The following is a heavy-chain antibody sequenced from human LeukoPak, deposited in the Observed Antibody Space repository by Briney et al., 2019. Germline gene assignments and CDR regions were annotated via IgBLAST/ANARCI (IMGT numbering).Heavy chain of an antibody. Sequence: HPGGSLRLSCTASGFTFSSYGMHWVRQAPGKGLEWVAVIWYDGSNKFHADSVKGRFTISRDNSKNTLYLQMNSLRAEDTAMYYCVRDRGYCSGGTCYALWDYWGQGTLVTVSS. V-gene: IGHV3-33*01. D-gene: IGHD2-15*01. J-gene: IGHJ4*02. CDR1: GFTFSSYG. CDR3: VRDRGYCSGGTCYALWDY. CDR2: IWYDGSNK.